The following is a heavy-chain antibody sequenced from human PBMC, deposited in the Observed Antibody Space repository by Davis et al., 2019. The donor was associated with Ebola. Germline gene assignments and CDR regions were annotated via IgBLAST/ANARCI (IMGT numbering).Heavy chain of an antibody. V-gene: IGHV4-34*01. CDR1: GGSFSGYY. J-gene: IGHJ4*02. CDR2: INHSGST. Sequence: MPSETLSLTCAVYGGSFSGYYWSWIRQPPGKGLEWIGEINHSGSTNYNPSLKSRVTISVDTSKNQFSLKLSSVTAADTAVYYCARHREGVDYWGQGTLVTVSS. CDR3: ARHREGVDY. D-gene: IGHD1-26*01.